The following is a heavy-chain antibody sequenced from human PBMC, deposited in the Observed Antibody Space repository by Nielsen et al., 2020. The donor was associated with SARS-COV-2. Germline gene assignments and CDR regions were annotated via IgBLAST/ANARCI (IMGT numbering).Heavy chain of an antibody. CDR2: IYPGDSDT. J-gene: IGHJ4*02. V-gene: IGHV5-51*01. CDR1: GYSFTSDW. Sequence: GEFLTFSGKGSGYSFTSDWIGWVRQMTGKGLEWIGIIYPGDSDTSYSPSFQGQVTISADKSISNAYLQWSSLKASDTAMYYCARQEGWFGESSFDYWGQGTLVTVSS. D-gene: IGHD3-10*01. CDR3: ARQEGWFGESSFDY.